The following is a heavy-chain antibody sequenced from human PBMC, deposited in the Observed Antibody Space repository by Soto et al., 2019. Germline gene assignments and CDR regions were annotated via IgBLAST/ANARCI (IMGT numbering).Heavy chain of an antibody. CDR2: IFTGGST. J-gene: IGHJ3*02. CDR3: ARDRYSSGWLDAFDI. CDR1: GFTVSSNY. D-gene: IGHD6-19*01. V-gene: IGHV3-53*04. Sequence: GGSLRLSCAASGFTVSSNYMSWVRQAPGKGLEWVSVIFTGGSTYYAGSVKGRFTISRHSSKNTVYLQMNSLRAEDTAVYYCARDRYSSGWLDAFDIWGQGTMVTVSS.